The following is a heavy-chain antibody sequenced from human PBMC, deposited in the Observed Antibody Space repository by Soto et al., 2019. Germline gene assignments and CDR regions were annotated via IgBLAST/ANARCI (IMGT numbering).Heavy chain of an antibody. CDR2: INHSGST. CDR3: ARGRGIVATADYYGMDV. J-gene: IGHJ6*02. Sequence: SETLSLTCAVYGGSFSGYYWSWIRQPPGKGLEWIGEINHSGSTNYNPSLKSRVTISVDTSKNQFSLKLSSVTAADTAVYYCARGRGIVATADYYGMDVWGQGTTVTVSS. D-gene: IGHD5-12*01. CDR1: GGSFSGYY. V-gene: IGHV4-34*01.